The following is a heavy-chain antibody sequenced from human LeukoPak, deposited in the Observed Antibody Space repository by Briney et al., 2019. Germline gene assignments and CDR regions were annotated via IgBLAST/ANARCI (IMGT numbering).Heavy chain of an antibody. Sequence: SETLSLTCTVSGASFGSSTYYWGWIRQPPGKGLEWIGSISYSGSTYYSPSLKSRVTMSVDTSKNQFSLKLSSVTAADTAVYYCARHAGGIAAAGTRPFDYWGQGTLVTVSS. CDR3: ARHAGGIAAAGTRPFDY. V-gene: IGHV4-39*01. J-gene: IGHJ4*02. CDR1: GASFGSSTYY. D-gene: IGHD6-13*01. CDR2: ISYSGST.